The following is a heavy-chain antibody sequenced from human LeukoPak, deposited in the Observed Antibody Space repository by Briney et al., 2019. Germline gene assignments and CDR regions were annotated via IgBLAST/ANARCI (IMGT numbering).Heavy chain of an antibody. CDR2: LYTSGST. Sequence: PSETLSLTCTVSGGSISSYYWSWIRQPAGKGLEWIGRLYTSGSTNYNPSLKSRVTMSVDTSKNQFSLKLSSVTAADTAVYYCARESGWLRWSWFDPWGQGTLVTVSS. D-gene: IGHD5-12*01. CDR3: ARESGWLRWSWFDP. CDR1: GGSISSYY. V-gene: IGHV4-4*07. J-gene: IGHJ5*02.